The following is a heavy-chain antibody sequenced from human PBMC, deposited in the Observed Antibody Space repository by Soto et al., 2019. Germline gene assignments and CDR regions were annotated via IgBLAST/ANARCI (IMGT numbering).Heavy chain of an antibody. J-gene: IGHJ5*02. D-gene: IGHD1-1*01. Sequence: SLRLSCAASGFTFSSYAMHWVRQAPGKGLEWVAVISYDGSNKYYADSVKGRFTISRDNSKNTLYLQMNSLGAEDTAVYYCARERLQHNWFDPWGQGTQVTVSS. CDR1: GFTFSSYA. CDR3: ARERLQHNWFDP. V-gene: IGHV3-30-3*01. CDR2: ISYDGSNK.